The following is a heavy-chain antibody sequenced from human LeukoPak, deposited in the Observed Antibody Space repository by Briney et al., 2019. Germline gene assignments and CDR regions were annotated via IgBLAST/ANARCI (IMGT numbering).Heavy chain of an antibody. J-gene: IGHJ4*02. CDR2: INPNSGGT. Sequence: ASVKVSCKASGYTFTGYYMHWVRQAPGQGLEWMGWINPNSGGTNYAQKFQGKVTMTRDTSISTAYMELSRLRSDDTAVYYCARGHTAMVHFDYWGQGTLVTVSS. D-gene: IGHD5-18*01. V-gene: IGHV1-2*02. CDR3: ARGHTAMVHFDY. CDR1: GYTFTGYY.